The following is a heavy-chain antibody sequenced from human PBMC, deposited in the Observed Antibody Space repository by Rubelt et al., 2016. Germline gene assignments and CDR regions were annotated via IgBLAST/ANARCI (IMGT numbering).Heavy chain of an antibody. CDR3: ASLVGATPDAFDI. CDR2: IYHSGST. V-gene: IGHV4-38-2*02. CDR1: GYSISSGYY. D-gene: IGHD1-26*01. J-gene: IGHJ3*02. Sequence: RGKPSETLSLTCTVSGYSISSGYYWGWIRQPPGKGLEWIGSIYHSGSTYYNPSLKSRVTISVDTSKNQFSLKLSSVTAADTAVYYCASLVGATPDAFDIWGQGTMVTVSS.